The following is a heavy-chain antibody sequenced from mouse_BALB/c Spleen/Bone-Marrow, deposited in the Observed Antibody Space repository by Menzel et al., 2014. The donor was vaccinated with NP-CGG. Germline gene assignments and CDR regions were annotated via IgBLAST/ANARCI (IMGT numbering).Heavy chain of an antibody. D-gene: IGHD2-4*01. Sequence: EVMLVESGGGLVQPGGSRKLPWAASGFTFSSFGMHWVRQAPEKGLEWVAYISNGSSIIYYADTVKGRFTISRDNPKNTLFQQMTSLRSEDTAMYYCARKGAMITHYYAMDYWGQGTSVTVSS. CDR1: GFTFSSFG. CDR3: ARKGAMITHYYAMDY. CDR2: ISNGSSII. J-gene: IGHJ4*01. V-gene: IGHV5-17*02.